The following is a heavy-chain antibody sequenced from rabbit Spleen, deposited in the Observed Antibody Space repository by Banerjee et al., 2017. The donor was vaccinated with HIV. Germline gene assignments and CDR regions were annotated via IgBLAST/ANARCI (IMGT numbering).Heavy chain of an antibody. Sequence: QEQVVESGGGLVKPGASLTLTCTASGFSFSNNYVMCWVRQAPGKGLEWIACVFTGGSGDTYYANWAKGRFTISKTSSTTVTPQMTSLTAANTATYFCARDVNGGSYDFNLWGQGTLVTVS. CDR2: VFTGGSGDT. V-gene: IGHV1S45*01. D-gene: IGHD5-1*01. CDR1: GFSFSNNYV. CDR3: ARDVNGGSYDFNL. J-gene: IGHJ4*01.